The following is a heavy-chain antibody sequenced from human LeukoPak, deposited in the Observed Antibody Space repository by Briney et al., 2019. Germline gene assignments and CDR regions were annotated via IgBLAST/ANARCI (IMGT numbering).Heavy chain of an antibody. CDR3: ATGKDRSGYYYSLDY. J-gene: IGHJ4*02. CDR2: IIPILGIA. CDR1: GGTFSSYA. V-gene: IGHV1-69*04. D-gene: IGHD3-22*01. Sequence: SVKVSCKASGGTFSSYAISWVRQAPGQGLEWMGRIIPILGIANYAQKFQGRATISADLATATAYMELSSLTSEDTSVYYCATGKDRSGYYYSLDYWGQGTLVAVSS.